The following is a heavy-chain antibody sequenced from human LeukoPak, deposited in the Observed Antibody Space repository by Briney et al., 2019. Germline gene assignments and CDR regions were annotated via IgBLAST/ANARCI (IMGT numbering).Heavy chain of an antibody. J-gene: IGHJ4*02. CDR1: GYILSEIS. V-gene: IGHV1-24*01. CDR2: FQPEDGEI. Sequence: ASGKVSCKVSGYILSEISIHWVRQGPGKGLEWMGGFQPEDGEIIYTQKFQGRVTMTEDTSTNTAYLELRSLRHEDTAVYYCTTGKIYCSTTSCSDDYWDQGTLVTVSS. D-gene: IGHD2-2*01. CDR3: TTGKIYCSTTSCSDDY.